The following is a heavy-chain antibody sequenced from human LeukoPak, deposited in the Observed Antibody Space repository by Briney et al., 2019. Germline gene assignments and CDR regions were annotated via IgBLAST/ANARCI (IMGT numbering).Heavy chain of an antibody. V-gene: IGHV3-30*02. D-gene: IGHD3-22*01. Sequence: GGSLRLSCAASGFTFSSYGMHWVRQAPGKGLEWVAFIRYDGSNKYYADSVKGRFTISRDNSKNTLYLQMNSLRAEDTAVYYCAKDAYYYDSSGFWDPHPRGPDYWGQGTLVTVSS. J-gene: IGHJ4*02. CDR2: IRYDGSNK. CDR1: GFTFSSYG. CDR3: AKDAYYYDSSGFWDPHPRGPDY.